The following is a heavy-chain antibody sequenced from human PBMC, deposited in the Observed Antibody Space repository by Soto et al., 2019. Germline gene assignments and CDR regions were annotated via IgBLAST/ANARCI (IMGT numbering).Heavy chain of an antibody. J-gene: IGHJ4*02. V-gene: IGHV3-30-3*01. D-gene: IGHD3-3*01. CDR2: ISYDGSNK. CDR3: ARTGLRFWEWLFDY. Sequence: QVQLVESGGGVVQPGRSLRLSCAASRFTFSSYTMHWVRQAPGKGLEWVAVISYDGSNKYYADSVKGRFTISRDNSKNTLYLQMNSLRAEDTAVYYCARTGLRFWEWLFDYWGQGTLVTVSS. CDR1: RFTFSSYT.